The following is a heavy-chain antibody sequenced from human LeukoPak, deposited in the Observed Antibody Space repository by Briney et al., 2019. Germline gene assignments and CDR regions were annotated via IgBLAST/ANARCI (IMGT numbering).Heavy chain of an antibody. D-gene: IGHD3-22*01. Sequence: PSETLSLTCTVPGGSISSYYWSWIRQPPGKGLEWIGYIYYSGSTNYNPSLKSRVTISVDTSKNQFSLKLSSVTAADTAVYYCARGAGITMILGWGQGTLVTVSS. CDR1: GGSISSYY. CDR3: ARGAGITMILG. V-gene: IGHV4-59*01. J-gene: IGHJ4*02. CDR2: IYYSGST.